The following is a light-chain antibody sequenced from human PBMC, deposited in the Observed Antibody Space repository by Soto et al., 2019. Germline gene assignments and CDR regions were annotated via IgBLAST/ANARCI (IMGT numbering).Light chain of an antibody. CDR3: QSCDSTLGVYV. J-gene: IGLJ1*01. CDR1: SSNIGAGYD. V-gene: IGLV1-40*01. Sequence: QSVLTQPPSVSGAPGQRVTISCTGSSSNIGAGYDVHWYQQLPGTAHKLLIYGNSNRPSGVPDRFSGSKSGTSASLAIPGLRAEDGAVYYCQSCDSTLGVYVFGTGTKATVL. CDR2: GNS.